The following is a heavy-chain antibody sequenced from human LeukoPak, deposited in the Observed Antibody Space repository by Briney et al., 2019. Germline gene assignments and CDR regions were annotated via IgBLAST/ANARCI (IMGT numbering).Heavy chain of an antibody. D-gene: IGHD3-22*01. J-gene: IGHJ4*02. Sequence: GGSLRLSCAASGFTVSSSYMSWVRQAPGKGREWVSLIYSGGSTYYADSVKGRFTISRDNSKNTLYLQMYSLRAEDTAVYYCARGYFDSSGEFDYWGQGTLVTVPS. V-gene: IGHV3-66*01. CDR1: GFTVSSSY. CDR3: ARGYFDSSGEFDY. CDR2: IYSGGST.